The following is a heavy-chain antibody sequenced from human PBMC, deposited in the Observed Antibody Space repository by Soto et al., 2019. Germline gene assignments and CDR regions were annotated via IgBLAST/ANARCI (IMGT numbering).Heavy chain of an antibody. CDR3: GSLSGGYYGMYV. J-gene: IGHJ6*02. V-gene: IGHV1-69*12. D-gene: IGHD1-26*01. CDR1: GGTFSSYA. CDR2: IIPIFGTA. Sequence: QVQLVQSGAEMKKPGSSVKVSCKASGGTFSSYAISWVRQAPGQGLEWMGGIIPIFGTANYAQKFQGRVTITADESTSTAYVELSSLRSEDTAVYYCGSLSGGYYGMYVWGQGTTVTVSS.